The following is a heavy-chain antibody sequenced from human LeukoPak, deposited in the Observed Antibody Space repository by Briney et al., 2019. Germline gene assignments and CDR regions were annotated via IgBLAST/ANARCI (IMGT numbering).Heavy chain of an antibody. CDR1: GGSISTSFNY. Sequence: PSETLSLTCTVSGGSISTSFNYWGWIRQPPGKGLEWIGSIFYSGSTYYSPSLKSRVTISVDTSKNQFSLDLSSVTAADTAVYYCARDLKGEGYYYDSSGYDFDYWGQGTLVTVSS. J-gene: IGHJ4*02. D-gene: IGHD3-22*01. CDR2: IFYSGST. V-gene: IGHV4-39*07. CDR3: ARDLKGEGYYYDSSGYDFDY.